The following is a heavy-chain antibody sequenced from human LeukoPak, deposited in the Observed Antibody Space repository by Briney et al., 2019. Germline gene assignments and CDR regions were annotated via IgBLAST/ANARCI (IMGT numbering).Heavy chain of an antibody. CDR1: GFTFSSYG. CDR3: AKEAHLGELSLSEFDY. D-gene: IGHD3-16*02. J-gene: IGHJ4*02. CDR2: IWYDGSNK. V-gene: IGHV3-33*06. Sequence: PGRSLRLSCAASGFTFSSYGMHWVRQAPGKGLEWVAVIWYDGSNKYYADSVKGRFTISRDNSKNTLYLRMNSLRAEDTAVYYCAKEAHLGELSLSEFDYWGQGTLVTVSS.